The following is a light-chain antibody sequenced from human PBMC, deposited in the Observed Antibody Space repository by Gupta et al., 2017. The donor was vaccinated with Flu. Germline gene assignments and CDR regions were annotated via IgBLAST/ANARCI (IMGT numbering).Light chain of an antibody. V-gene: IGKV1-17*01. J-gene: IGKJ4*01. Sequence: DIQMTQSPCSLSASVGDRVTITCRASQGVGKYLGWYQQKPGKAPKVLIYAASNLQAGVPSRFSGSGSGTEFTLTISSLQPEDFATYYCLQHNSYPLIFGGGT. CDR2: AAS. CDR3: LQHNSYPLI. CDR1: QGVGKY.